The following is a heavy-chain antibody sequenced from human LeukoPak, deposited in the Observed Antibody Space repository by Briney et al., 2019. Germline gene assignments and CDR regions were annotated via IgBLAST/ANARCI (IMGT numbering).Heavy chain of an antibody. CDR2: INWNGGSR. D-gene: IGHD3-10*01. J-gene: IGHJ4*02. CDR3: ARDVGDGYYFDY. Sequence: GGSLRLSCAASGFTLDDYGMSWVRQAPGKGLEWVSGINWNGGSRGYADSLKGRFTISRDNAKNSLYLQMNSLRAEDTAVYYCARDVGDGYYFDYWGQGTRVTVSS. V-gene: IGHV3-20*04. CDR1: GFTLDDYG.